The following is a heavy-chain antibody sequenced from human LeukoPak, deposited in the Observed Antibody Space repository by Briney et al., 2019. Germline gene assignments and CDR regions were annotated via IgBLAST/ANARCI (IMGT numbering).Heavy chain of an antibody. J-gene: IGHJ4*02. CDR2: MNPNSGNT. CDR3: ARGREDSSGYYYLD. D-gene: IGHD3-22*01. CDR1: GGTFNNDA. V-gene: IGHV1-8*02. Sequence: GASVKVSCKASGGTFNNDAVSWVRQATGQGLEWMGWMNPNSGNTGYAQKFQGRVTMTRNTSISTAYMELSSLRSEDTAVYYCARGREDSSGYYYLDWGQGTLVTVSS.